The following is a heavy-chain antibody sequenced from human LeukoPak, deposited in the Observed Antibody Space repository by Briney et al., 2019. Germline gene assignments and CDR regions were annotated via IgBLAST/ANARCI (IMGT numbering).Heavy chain of an antibody. CDR2: INPNSGGT. J-gene: IGHJ4*02. CDR3: AEATVTKLFWLPNFDY. Sequence: ASVKVSCKASGYTFTGYYMHWVRQAPGQGLEWMGWINPNSGGTNYAQKFQGRVTMTRDTSISTAYMELSRLRSDDTAVYYCAEATVTKLFWLPNFDYWGQGTLVTVSS. D-gene: IGHD4-17*01. CDR1: GYTFTGYY. V-gene: IGHV1-2*02.